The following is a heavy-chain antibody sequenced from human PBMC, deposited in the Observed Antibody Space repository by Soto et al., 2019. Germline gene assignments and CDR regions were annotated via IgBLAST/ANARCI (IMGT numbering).Heavy chain of an antibody. CDR1: GGSISSYY. V-gene: IGHV4-59*01. D-gene: IGHD1-26*01. CDR3: GRGGGLQWGYFNY. Sequence: PSETLSLTCTVSGGSISSYYWSWIRQPPGKGLEWIGYIYYSGSTNYNPSLKSRVTISVDTSKNQFSLKLSSVTAADTAVYYCGRGGGLQWGYFNYGGEETRVTVS. CDR2: IYYSGST. J-gene: IGHJ4*02.